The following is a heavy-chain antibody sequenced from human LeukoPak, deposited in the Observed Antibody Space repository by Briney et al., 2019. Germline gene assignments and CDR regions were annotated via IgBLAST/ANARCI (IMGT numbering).Heavy chain of an antibody. D-gene: IGHD1-26*01. J-gene: IGHJ5*02. CDR2: NDHSGYT. Sequence: SETLSLTCTVSGGSISSYYWSWIRQPPGKGLQWIGYNDHSGYTNYNRSLKSPLTISVDTSKNQFSLKLSSVTAADTAVYYCARVSGSYYPGWFDPWGQGTLVTVSS. CDR3: ARVSGSYYPGWFDP. CDR1: GGSISSYY. V-gene: IGHV4-59*01.